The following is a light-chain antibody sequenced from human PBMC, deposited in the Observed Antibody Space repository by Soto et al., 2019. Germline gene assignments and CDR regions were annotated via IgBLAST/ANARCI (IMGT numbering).Light chain of an antibody. CDR1: IVESKS. CDR3: QVWDDTINHTDV. CDR2: YTG. Sequence: SYELTQPPSVSVAPGQTATITCGGNIVESKSVHWYQQKPCQAPLLVVYYTGDRPSGIPDRFSGSKSGSTAALTISRVEAGDEADYYCQVWDDTINHTDVFGTGTKLTVL. J-gene: IGLJ1*01. V-gene: IGLV3-21*02.